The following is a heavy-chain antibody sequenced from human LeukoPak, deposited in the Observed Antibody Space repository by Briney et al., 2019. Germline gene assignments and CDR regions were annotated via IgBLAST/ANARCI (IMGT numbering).Heavy chain of an antibody. D-gene: IGHD6-25*01. CDR2: IDHIGRS. CDR3: ARSNGKTIAAVSSGFDP. CDR1: GESLSGYY. Sequence: PSETLSLTCAVYGESLSGYYWTWIRQPPGKGLEWIGEIDHIGRSKYNPSLKSRVALSVDRSKNQFSLKLSSVTAADTAVYYCARSNGKTIAAVSSGFDPWGQGTLVTVSS. V-gene: IGHV4-34*01. J-gene: IGHJ5*02.